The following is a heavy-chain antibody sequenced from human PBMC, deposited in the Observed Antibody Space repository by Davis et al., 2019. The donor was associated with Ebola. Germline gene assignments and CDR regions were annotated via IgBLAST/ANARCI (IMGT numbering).Heavy chain of an antibody. D-gene: IGHD3-10*01. Sequence: GESLKISCAASGFTFSSYWMSWVRQAPGKGLEWVANIKQDGSEKYYVDSVKGRFTISRDNAKNSLYLQMNSLRAEDTAVYYCARAKSGGLFDYWGQGTLVTVSS. J-gene: IGHJ4*02. V-gene: IGHV3-7*01. CDR1: GFTFSSYW. CDR2: IKQDGSEK. CDR3: ARAKSGGLFDY.